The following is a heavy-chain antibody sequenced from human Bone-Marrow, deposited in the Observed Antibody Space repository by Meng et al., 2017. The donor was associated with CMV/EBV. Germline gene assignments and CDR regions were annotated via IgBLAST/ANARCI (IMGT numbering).Heavy chain of an antibody. D-gene: IGHD2-2*01. CDR1: GGSFSGYY. Sequence: SETLSLTCAVYGGSFSGYYWSWIRQPPGKGLEWIGEINHSGSTNYNPSLKSRVTISVDTSKNQFSLKLSSVTAADTAVYYCARFQRGCSSTSCRGNWFDPWGQGTLVTVS. V-gene: IGHV4-34*01. CDR2: INHSGST. CDR3: ARFQRGCSSTSCRGNWFDP. J-gene: IGHJ5*02.